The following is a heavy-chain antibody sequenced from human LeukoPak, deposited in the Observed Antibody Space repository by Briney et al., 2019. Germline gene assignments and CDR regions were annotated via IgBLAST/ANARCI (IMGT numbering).Heavy chain of an antibody. J-gene: IGHJ3*02. CDR3: AKSYDYGDYLDAFDI. CDR1: GFTFSNYA. Sequence: GGSLRLSCAASGFTFSNYAMSWVRQAPAKGLEWVSTISGSGGSTYYADSVKGRFTISRDNSKNTLYLQMNSLRAEDTAVYYCAKSYDYGDYLDAFDIWGQGTMVTVSS. D-gene: IGHD4-17*01. CDR2: ISGSGGST. V-gene: IGHV3-23*01.